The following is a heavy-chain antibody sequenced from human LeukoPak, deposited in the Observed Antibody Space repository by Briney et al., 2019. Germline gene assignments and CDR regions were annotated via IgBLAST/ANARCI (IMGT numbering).Heavy chain of an antibody. CDR1: GFTFSSYE. CDR3: AKDDAWLRFGE. CDR2: ISSSGSTI. D-gene: IGHD3-10*01. V-gene: IGHV3-48*03. Sequence: GGSLRLSCAASGFTFSSYEMNWVRQAPGKGLEWVSYISSSGSTIYYADSVKGRFTISRDNSKNTLYLEVISLTAEDAAVYYCAKDDAWLRFGEWSQGTLVTVSS. J-gene: IGHJ4*02.